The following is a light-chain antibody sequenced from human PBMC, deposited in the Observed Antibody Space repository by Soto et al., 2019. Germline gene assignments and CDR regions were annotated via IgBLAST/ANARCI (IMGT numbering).Light chain of an antibody. CDR3: SSYTSSSTLLYV. CDR2: DVS. J-gene: IGLJ1*01. CDR1: SSDVGGYNY. Sequence: QSALTQPASVSGSPGQSITISCTGTSSDVGGYNYVSWYQQHPGKAPKLMIYDVSNRTSGVSNRFSGSKSGNTASLTISGLPAEDEADYYCSSYTSSSTLLYVFGTGTKLTVL. V-gene: IGLV2-14*01.